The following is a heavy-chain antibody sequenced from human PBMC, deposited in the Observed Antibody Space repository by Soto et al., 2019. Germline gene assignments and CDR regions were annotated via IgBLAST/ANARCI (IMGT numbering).Heavy chain of an antibody. D-gene: IGHD3-22*01. CDR3: AKGRGALTVVSNWFDP. Sequence: EVQLVESGGGLVQPGRSLRLSCAAIGFTFEDHAMHWSRQVPGKGLEWVAGIKWNSGITGYADSVKGRFTISRDNANNSLHLEMNSLKTEDTAFYYCAKGRGALTVVSNWFDPWGQGTLVTVSS. CDR1: GFTFEDHA. CDR2: IKWNSGIT. V-gene: IGHV3-9*01. J-gene: IGHJ5*02.